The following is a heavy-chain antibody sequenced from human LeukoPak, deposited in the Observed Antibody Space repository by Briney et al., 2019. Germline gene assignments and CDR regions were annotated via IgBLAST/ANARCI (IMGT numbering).Heavy chain of an antibody. J-gene: IGHJ6*02. Sequence: GESLKISCKGSGYSFTSYWIGWVRQMPGKGLEWVGIIYPGDSDTRYSPSFQGQVTISADKSISTAYLQWSSLKASDTAMYYCARQAPYDSSGYFGMDVWGQGTTVTVSS. D-gene: IGHD3-22*01. CDR1: GYSFTSYW. CDR3: ARQAPYDSSGYFGMDV. V-gene: IGHV5-51*01. CDR2: IYPGDSDT.